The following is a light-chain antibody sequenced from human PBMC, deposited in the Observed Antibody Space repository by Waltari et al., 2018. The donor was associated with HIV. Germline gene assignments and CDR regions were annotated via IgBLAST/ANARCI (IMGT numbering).Light chain of an antibody. CDR3: QAWDSTTRV. CDR1: KLGEKD. Sequence: SYEVTQPPSLSVSPGQTASITCSGDKLGEKDACWYQQKPGQSPILVIYADTTRPPGIPERFSASNSGNTATLTITGTQAMDEADYYCQAWDSTTRVFGGGTKLTVL. J-gene: IGLJ3*02. V-gene: IGLV3-1*01. CDR2: ADT.